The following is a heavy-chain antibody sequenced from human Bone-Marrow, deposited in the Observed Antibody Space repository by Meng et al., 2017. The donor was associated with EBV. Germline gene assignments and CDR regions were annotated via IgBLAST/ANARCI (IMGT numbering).Heavy chain of an antibody. CDR3: ANRLAGAFDY. CDR1: GFTFSSYA. V-gene: IGHV3-23*01. J-gene: IGHJ4*02. Sequence: VRLLGPGGGLVQPGGSLRPSVAASGFTFSSYAMSWVRQAPGKGLEWVSAISGSGGSTYYADSVKGRFTISRDNSKNTLYLQMNSLRAEDTAVYYCANRLAGAFDYWGQGTLVTVSS. CDR2: ISGSGGST.